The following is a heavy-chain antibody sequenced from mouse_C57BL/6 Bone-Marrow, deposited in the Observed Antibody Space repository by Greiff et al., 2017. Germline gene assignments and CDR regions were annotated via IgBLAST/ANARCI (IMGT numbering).Heavy chain of an antibody. V-gene: IGHV1-63*01. J-gene: IGHJ2*01. D-gene: IGHD1-1*01. Sequence: QVQLKESGAELVRPGTSVKMSCKASGYTFTNYWIGWAKQRPGHGLEWIGDIYPGGGYTNYNEKFKGKATLTADKSSSTAYMQFSSLTSEDSAIYYCARSRDYGSSHFDYWGQGTTLTVSS. CDR3: ARSRDYGSSHFDY. CDR1: GYTFTNYW. CDR2: IYPGGGYT.